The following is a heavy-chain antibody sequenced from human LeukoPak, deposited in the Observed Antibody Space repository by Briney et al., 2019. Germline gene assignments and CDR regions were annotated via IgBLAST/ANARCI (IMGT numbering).Heavy chain of an antibody. D-gene: IGHD6-13*01. V-gene: IGHV1-2*02. CDR2: INPNTGDT. J-gene: IGHJ4*02. CDR1: GYTFTDYF. CDR3: ARKSMAAVGTFDY. Sequence: ASVTVSYKASGYTFTDYFMHWVRQAPGQGLEWMGWINPNTGDTRYTQKFQGRVTMTRDTSISTAYLELSRLRSDDTALYYCARKSMAAVGTFDYWGQGTLVTVSS.